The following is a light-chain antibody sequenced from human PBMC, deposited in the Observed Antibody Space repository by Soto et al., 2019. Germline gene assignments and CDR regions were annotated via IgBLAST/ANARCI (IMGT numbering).Light chain of an antibody. CDR2: GAS. Sequence: EIVMTPSPAILSVSPGERATLSCRASQSVSSNLAWYQQKPGQAPRLLMYGASTRATGFPARFSGSGSGTEFTLTISSLQSEDFAVYYCQQYNNWPLTFGGGTKVDIK. CDR3: QQYNNWPLT. J-gene: IGKJ4*01. V-gene: IGKV3-15*01. CDR1: QSVSSN.